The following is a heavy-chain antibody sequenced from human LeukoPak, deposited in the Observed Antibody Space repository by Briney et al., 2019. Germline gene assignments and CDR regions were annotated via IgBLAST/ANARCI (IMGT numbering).Heavy chain of an antibody. CDR1: GGSISSYY. Sequence: SETLSLTCTVSGGSISSYYWSWIRQPPGKGLEWMGYIYYSGSTNYNPSLQSRVTISVDTSKNQSSLKLSSLAAADTAVYYCARFRYYDFWSGHNWFDPWGQGTLVTVSS. D-gene: IGHD3-3*01. CDR2: IYYSGST. J-gene: IGHJ5*02. V-gene: IGHV4-59*01. CDR3: ARFRYYDFWSGHNWFDP.